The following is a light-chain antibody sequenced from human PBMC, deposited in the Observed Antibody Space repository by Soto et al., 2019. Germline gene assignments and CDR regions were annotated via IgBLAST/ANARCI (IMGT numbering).Light chain of an antibody. V-gene: IGLV2-23*02. Sequence: QSVLTQPASVSGSPGQSITISCTGTSSDVGKYNLVSWYQQHPGQAPKLMVYEVSERPSGVSSRFSGSKSGNTASLTISGLQDEDEAHYYCCSYALTSTANSAPVVFGGGTKLTVL. CDR1: SSDVGKYNL. CDR3: CSYALTSTANSAPVV. CDR2: EVS. J-gene: IGLJ2*01.